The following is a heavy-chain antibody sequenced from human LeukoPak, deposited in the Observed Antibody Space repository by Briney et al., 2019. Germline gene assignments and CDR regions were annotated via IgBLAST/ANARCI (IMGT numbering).Heavy chain of an antibody. CDR1: GFTFSSYW. J-gene: IGHJ5*02. D-gene: IGHD6-19*01. CDR3: AGARGYSSGWYMDWFDP. Sequence: GGSLRLSCAASGFTFSSYWMSWVRQAPGKGLEWVANIKQDGSEKYYVDSVKGRFTISRDNAKNSLSLQMNSLRAEDTAVYYCAGARGYSSGWYMDWFDPWGQGTLVTVSS. CDR2: IKQDGSEK. V-gene: IGHV3-7*04.